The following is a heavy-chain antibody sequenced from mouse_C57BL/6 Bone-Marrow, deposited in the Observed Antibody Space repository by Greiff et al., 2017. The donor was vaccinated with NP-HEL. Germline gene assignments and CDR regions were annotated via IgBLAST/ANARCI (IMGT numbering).Heavy chain of an antibody. J-gene: IGHJ3*01. D-gene: IGHD1-1*01. V-gene: IGHV1-77*01. CDR1: GYTFTDYY. CDR3: ARGGYYPLAY. Sequence: QVQLKESGPELVKPGASVKISCKASGYTFTDYYINWVKQRPGQGLEWIGWIFPGSGSTYYNEKFKGKATLTAEKSSSTAYMQLSSLTSEDSAVYFCARGGYYPLAYWGQGTLVTVSA. CDR2: IFPGSGST.